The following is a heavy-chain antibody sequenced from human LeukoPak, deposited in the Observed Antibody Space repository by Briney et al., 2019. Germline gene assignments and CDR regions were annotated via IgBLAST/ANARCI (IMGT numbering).Heavy chain of an antibody. CDR1: GFTFDDYG. V-gene: IGHV3-9*01. J-gene: IGHJ4*02. Sequence: PGGSLRLSCAASGFTFDDYGMHWVRQAPGKGLEWVSGISWNSGSRAYADSVKGRFTISRDNAKNSLYLQMNSLRAEDTAVYYCARVSTTVVDYYFDYWGQGTLVTVSS. D-gene: IGHD4-23*01. CDR3: ARVSTTVVDYYFDY. CDR2: ISWNSGSR.